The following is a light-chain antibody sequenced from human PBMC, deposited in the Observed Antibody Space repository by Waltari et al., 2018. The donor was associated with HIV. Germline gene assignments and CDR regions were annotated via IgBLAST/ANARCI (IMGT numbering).Light chain of an antibody. CDR2: RNN. Sequence: QSVLTQPPSASGTPGQRVTISCSGSSSNIGTNYVYWYQQLPGPAPKLLIYRNNQRPSGVPDLFSGSKSGTSASLAIRGLRSDDDADYYCAAWDDSLGGHHVFGTGTKVTVL. V-gene: IGLV1-47*01. CDR1: SSNIGTNY. CDR3: AAWDDSLGGHHV. J-gene: IGLJ1*01.